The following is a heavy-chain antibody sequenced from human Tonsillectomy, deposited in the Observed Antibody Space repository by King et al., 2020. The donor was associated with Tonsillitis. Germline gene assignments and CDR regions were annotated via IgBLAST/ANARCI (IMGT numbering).Heavy chain of an antibody. CDR2: ISDDGTSK. J-gene: IGHJ3*02. Sequence: QVQLQESGGGVVQPGRSLRLSCAASGFTFSYYAIHWVRQAPGKGLEWVAVISDDGTSKYYADSVKGRFTISRDNSKNTLYLQMNSLRAEDSAVYYCVRMYYYDSSGYFDVFDIWGQGTMVTVSS. D-gene: IGHD3-22*01. V-gene: IGHV3-30-3*01. CDR1: GFTFSYYA. CDR3: VRMYYYDSSGYFDVFDI.